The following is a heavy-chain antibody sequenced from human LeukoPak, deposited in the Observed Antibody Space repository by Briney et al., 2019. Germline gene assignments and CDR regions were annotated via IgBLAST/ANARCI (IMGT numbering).Heavy chain of an antibody. CDR3: AKGSASSRPYYFDY. V-gene: IGHV3-53*01. D-gene: IGHD2-15*01. CDR1: GFTVSSNY. Sequence: GGSLRLSCAASGFTVSSNYMNWVRQAPGKGLEWVSVIYSGGITDYVDSVKGRFTISRDNSKNTLYLQMNSLRAEDTAVYYCAKGSASSRPYYFDYWGQGALVTVSS. J-gene: IGHJ4*02. CDR2: IYSGGIT.